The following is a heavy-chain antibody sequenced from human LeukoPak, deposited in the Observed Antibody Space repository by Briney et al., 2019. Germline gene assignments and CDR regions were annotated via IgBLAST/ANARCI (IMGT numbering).Heavy chain of an antibody. V-gene: IGHV3-33*08. CDR3: ARDGYYYDSSGSMDYYYGMDV. CDR1: GFTFSSYA. Sequence: GGSLRLSCAASGFTFSSYAMSWVRQAPGKGLEWVAVIWYDGSNKYYADSVKGRFTISRDNSKNTLYLQMNSLRAEDTAVYYCARDGYYYDSSGSMDYYYGMDVWGQGTTVTVSS. D-gene: IGHD3-22*01. J-gene: IGHJ6*02. CDR2: IWYDGSNK.